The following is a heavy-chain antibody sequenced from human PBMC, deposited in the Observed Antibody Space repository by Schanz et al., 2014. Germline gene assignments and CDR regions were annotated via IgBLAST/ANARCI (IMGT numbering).Heavy chain of an antibody. CDR3: ARGGSSGYDFSIYYMDV. V-gene: IGHV3-33*08. Sequence: VKLVESGGGLVQPGGSLRLSCAASGFTFNNYGMHWVRQAPGKGLEWVAIIWYDGNNKKYADSVKGRFTISRDNFKNTLFLQMNSLRAEDTAAYYCARGGSSGYDFSIYYMDVWSKGTTVAVSS. CDR2: IWYDGNNK. CDR1: GFTFNNYG. J-gene: IGHJ6*03. D-gene: IGHD5-12*01.